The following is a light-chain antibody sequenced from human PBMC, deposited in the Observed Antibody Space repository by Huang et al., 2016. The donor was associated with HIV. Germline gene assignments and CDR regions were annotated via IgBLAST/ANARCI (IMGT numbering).Light chain of an antibody. CDR3: QQYNKWPRT. CDR1: QHLGSN. V-gene: IGKV3D-15*01. CDR2: DAS. Sequence: DILMTQSPVTLSVPPGERATLSCRASQHLGSNLAWYQQKPGHPPRLRMYDASTRATGAPARFSGSGSKTDFNLTIDSLQSEDSALYFCQQYNKWPRTFGQGTKLEIK. J-gene: IGKJ1*01.